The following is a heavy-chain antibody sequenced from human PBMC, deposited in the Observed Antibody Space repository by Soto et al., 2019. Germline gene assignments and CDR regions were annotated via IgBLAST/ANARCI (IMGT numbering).Heavy chain of an antibody. V-gene: IGHV1-8*01. D-gene: IGHD6-6*01. J-gene: IGHJ6*04. Sequence: ASVKVSCKASGYTFTSYDINWVRQATGQGLEWMGWMNPNSGNTGYAQKFQGRVTMTRNTSISTAYMELSSLRSEDTAVYYCARGVRVSDPPRVWGKGTTVTVSS. CDR1: GYTFTSYD. CDR3: ARGVRVSDPPRV. CDR2: MNPNSGNT.